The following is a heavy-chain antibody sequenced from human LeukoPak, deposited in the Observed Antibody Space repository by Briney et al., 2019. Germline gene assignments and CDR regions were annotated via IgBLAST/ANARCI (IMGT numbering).Heavy chain of an antibody. CDR3: TTDPFMLDVYHFHY. D-gene: IGHD5/OR15-5a*01. V-gene: IGHV3-7*01. Sequence: GGSLRLSCAASGFTFSDYCMSWVRQAPGKGLEWVANIKQDGSEKYYVDSLKGRFTISRDNAKNSLYLQMNSLRAEDTAVYYCTTDPFMLDVYHFHYWGQGTLVTVSS. CDR1: GFTFSDYC. J-gene: IGHJ4*02. CDR2: IKQDGSEK.